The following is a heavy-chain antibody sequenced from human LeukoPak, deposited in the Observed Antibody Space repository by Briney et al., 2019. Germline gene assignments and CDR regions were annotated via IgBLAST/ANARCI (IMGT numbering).Heavy chain of an antibody. D-gene: IGHD4-23*01. CDR2: INPDGSRT. V-gene: IGHV3-74*01. J-gene: IGHJ4*02. CDR1: GFTFSTYW. CDR3: ARELRGNRDY. Sequence: PGGSLRLSCAASGFTFSTYWVHCLRQAPGKGLVWVSRINPDGSRTDYADSVKGRFTISRDNAKNTLYLQMNSLRAEDTAVYFRARELRGNRDYWGQGTLVTVSS.